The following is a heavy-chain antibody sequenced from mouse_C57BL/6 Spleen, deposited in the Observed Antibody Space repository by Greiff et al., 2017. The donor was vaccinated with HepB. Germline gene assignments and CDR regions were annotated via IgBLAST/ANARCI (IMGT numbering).Heavy chain of an antibody. V-gene: IGHV1-5*01. CDR3: YYGSGYGYYAMDY. CDR2: IYPGNSDT. Sequence: EVQLQQSGTVLARPGASVKMSCKTSGYTFTSYWMHWVKQRPGQGLEWIGAIYPGNSDTSYNQKFKGKAKLTAVTSASTAYMELSSLTNEDSAVYDCYYGSGYGYYAMDYWGQGTTVTVSS. CDR1: GYTFTSYW. J-gene: IGHJ4*01. D-gene: IGHD1-1*01.